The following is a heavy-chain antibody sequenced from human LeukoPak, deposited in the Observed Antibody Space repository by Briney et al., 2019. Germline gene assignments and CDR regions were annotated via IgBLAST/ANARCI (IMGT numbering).Heavy chain of an antibody. D-gene: IGHD3/OR15-3a*01. V-gene: IGHV4-34*01. J-gene: IGHJ4*02. CDR3: ARGRFWTVTRSFDY. CDR2: INYSGST. Sequence: SETLSLTCAVYGGSFSGYYWSWIRQPPGKGLEWVGEINYSGSTNYNPCLKSLVTISVDTSKNPFSVNLRSVTAGDTAVYYCARGRFWTVTRSFDYWGQGTLVTVSS. CDR1: GGSFSGYY.